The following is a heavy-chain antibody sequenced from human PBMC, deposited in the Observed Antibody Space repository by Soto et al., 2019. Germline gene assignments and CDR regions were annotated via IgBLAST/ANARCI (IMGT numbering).Heavy chain of an antibody. J-gene: IGHJ4*02. Sequence: EVQLLESGGGLAQPGGSLRLSCAASGFAFSSSAMAWIRQTPGKGLQWVSAITVAGGGIYYADSVKGRLTISRDNSKKPLYLQMNSLSAEDTAQYFCAKWPPSPKMGVTSHWGQGTLVTVSS. D-gene: IGHD1-26*01. CDR2: ITVAGGGI. V-gene: IGHV3-23*01. CDR1: GFAFSSSA. CDR3: AKWPPSPKMGVTSH.